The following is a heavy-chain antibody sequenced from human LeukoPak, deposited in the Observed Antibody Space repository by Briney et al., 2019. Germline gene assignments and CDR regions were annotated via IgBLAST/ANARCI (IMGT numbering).Heavy chain of an antibody. CDR1: GFTFSAYW. CDR2: ISSSGSTI. D-gene: IGHD6-19*01. V-gene: IGHV3-11*01. CDR3: ARQWLGSGLDY. J-gene: IGHJ4*02. Sequence: GGSLRLSCAASGFTFSAYWMSWVRQAPGKGLEWVSYISSSGSTIYYADSVKGRFTISRDNAKNSLYLQMNSLRAEDTAVYYCARQWLGSGLDYWGQGTLVTVSS.